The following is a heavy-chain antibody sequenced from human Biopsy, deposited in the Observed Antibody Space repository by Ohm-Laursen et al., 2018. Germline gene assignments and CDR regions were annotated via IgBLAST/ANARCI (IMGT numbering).Heavy chain of an antibody. CDR3: VKQWGGYNFDS. CDR1: GESFNGYY. CDR2: IDVSDYNT. D-gene: IGHD1-14*01. J-gene: IGHJ5*01. V-gene: IGHV3-23*01. Sequence: GPLSLTCAVYGESFNGYYWSWIRQTPGKGLEWVAHIDVSDYNTYYADSVRGRFTISRDNSKQMVHLEINSLTADDTAVYYCVKQWGGYNFDSWGQGTLVTVSS.